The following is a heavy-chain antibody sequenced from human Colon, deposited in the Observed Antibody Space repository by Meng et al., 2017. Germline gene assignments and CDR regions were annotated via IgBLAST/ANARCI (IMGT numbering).Heavy chain of an antibody. J-gene: IGHJ6*02. CDR2: INHSGST. Sequence: GSLRLSCAVYGGSFSGYYWSWIRQPPGKGLEWIGEINHSGSTNYNPSLKSRVTISVDTSKNQFSLKLSSVTAADTAVYYCARGRNGYYDFWSGSQHYYYGMDVWGQGTTVTVSS. CDR1: GGSFSGYY. CDR3: ARGRNGYYDFWSGSQHYYYGMDV. D-gene: IGHD3-3*01. V-gene: IGHV4-34*01.